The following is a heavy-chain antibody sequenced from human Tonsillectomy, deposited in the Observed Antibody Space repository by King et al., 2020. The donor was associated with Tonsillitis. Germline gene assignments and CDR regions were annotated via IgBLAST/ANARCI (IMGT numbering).Heavy chain of an antibody. CDR2: IIPIFGTA. Sequence: QLVQSGAEVKKPGASVKGACKASGGTFISYAIIWVRQAPGQRLEWMGGIIPIFGTANYAQKFQGRVTITADKTTSTAYMELGSLRSEDTAVYYCARPGYGDYENWFDPWGQGTLVTVSS. J-gene: IGHJ5*02. CDR1: GGTFISYA. CDR3: ARPGYGDYENWFDP. V-gene: IGHV1-69*14. D-gene: IGHD4-17*01.